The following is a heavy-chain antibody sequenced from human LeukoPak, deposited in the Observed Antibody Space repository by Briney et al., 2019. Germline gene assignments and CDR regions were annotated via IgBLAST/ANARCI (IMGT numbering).Heavy chain of an antibody. J-gene: IGHJ4*02. Sequence: TSETLSLTCTVSGGSISSYYWSWIRQPPGKGLEWIGYIYYSGSTNYNPSLKSRVTISVDTSKNQFSLKLCSVTAADTAVYYCARRLVWGSYSYGTPFDYWGQGTLVTVSS. CDR1: GGSISSYY. CDR3: ARRLVWGSYSYGTPFDY. D-gene: IGHD3-16*01. V-gene: IGHV4-59*01. CDR2: IYYSGST.